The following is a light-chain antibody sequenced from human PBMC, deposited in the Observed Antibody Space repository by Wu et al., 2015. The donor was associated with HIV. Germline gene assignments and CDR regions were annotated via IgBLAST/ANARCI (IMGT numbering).Light chain of an antibody. CDR1: QTVRNSF. CDR2: GVS. CDR3: QQYGTAPTWT. J-gene: IGKJ1*01. V-gene: IGKV3-20*01. Sequence: EVVLTQFPGTLSLSLGERATLSCRTSQTVRNSFLAWYQQRPGQAPRLLIYGVSSRATGIPDRFSGSGSGTDFTLTISRLEPEDFAVYFCQQYGTAPTWTLGQGTKVEMK.